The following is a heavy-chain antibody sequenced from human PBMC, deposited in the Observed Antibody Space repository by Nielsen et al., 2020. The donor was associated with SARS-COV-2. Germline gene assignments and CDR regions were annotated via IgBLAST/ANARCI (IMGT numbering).Heavy chain of an antibody. CDR3: TRDPGYYHGMDV. Sequence: SQTLSLTCVISGDSVSSSSVAWNWIRQSPSRGLEWLGRIYYRSKWFYEYATFVRSRITIDPDTSKNHFSLHLNSVTPEDTAMYYCTRDPGYYHGMDVWGQGTTVIVSS. CDR2: IYYRSKWFY. J-gene: IGHJ6*02. V-gene: IGHV6-1*01. CDR1: GDSVSSSSVA.